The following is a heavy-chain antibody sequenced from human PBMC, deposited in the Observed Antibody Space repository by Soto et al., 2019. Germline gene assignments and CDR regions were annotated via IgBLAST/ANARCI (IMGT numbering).Heavy chain of an antibody. V-gene: IGHV1-3*01. J-gene: IGHJ6*02. D-gene: IGHD6-19*01. Sequence: ASVKVSCKASGYTFTSCAMHWVRQAPGQRLEWMGWINAGNGNTKYSQKFQGRVTITRDTSASTAYMELSSLRSEDTAVYYCASGNSSGWVYYYYYGMDVWGQGTTVTVSS. CDR1: GYTFTSCA. CDR2: INAGNGNT. CDR3: ASGNSSGWVYYYYYGMDV.